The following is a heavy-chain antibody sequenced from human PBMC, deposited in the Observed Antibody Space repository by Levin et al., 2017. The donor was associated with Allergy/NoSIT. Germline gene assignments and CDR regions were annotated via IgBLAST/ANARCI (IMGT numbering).Heavy chain of an antibody. CDR2: ISDDGSKT. J-gene: IGHJ6*02. D-gene: IGHD3-3*01. V-gene: IGHV3-30*03. CDR1: GFTFSNYA. CDR3: ARSGLGGIYFHYGLDV. Sequence: SCITSGFTFSNYAMHWVRQAPGKGLEWVALISDDGSKTSYADSVKGRFTISRDNSENTLYLQMNSLRVDDTAVFRCARSGLGGIYFHYGLDVWGQGTTVTVS.